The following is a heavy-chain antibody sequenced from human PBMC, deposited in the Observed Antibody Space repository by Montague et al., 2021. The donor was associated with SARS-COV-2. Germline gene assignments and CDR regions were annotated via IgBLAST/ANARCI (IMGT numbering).Heavy chain of an antibody. J-gene: IGHJ4*02. D-gene: IGHD4-23*01. CDR2: IYYSGST. CDR1: GGSISSSSYY. CDR3: ARSHDYRGNDYFDS. Sequence: SETLSLTCTVSGGSISSSSYYWGWIRQPPGKGLEWIGSIYYSGSTYYNPSLKSRVTISLDTSKNQFSLKLDSVTAADTATYYCARSHDYRGNDYFDSWGQGALVIVSS. V-gene: IGHV4-39*07.